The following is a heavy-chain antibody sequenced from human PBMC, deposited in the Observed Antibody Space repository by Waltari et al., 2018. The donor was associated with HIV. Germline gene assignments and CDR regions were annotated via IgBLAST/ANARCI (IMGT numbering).Heavy chain of an antibody. D-gene: IGHD6-13*01. CDR2: ISGSGGST. Sequence: EAQVLESGGALVQPGEYLRLSCSASGVPFINYGMSCGAKAPGKWLEGVATISGSGGSTYYADSVKGRFTVSIDNSKNTLYLQMNSLRAEDTAVYFCVKEHQYSHSWYSYYGMDVWGQGTTVTVSS. V-gene: IGHV3-23*01. J-gene: IGHJ6*02. CDR3: VKEHQYSHSWYSYYGMDV. CDR1: GVPFINYG.